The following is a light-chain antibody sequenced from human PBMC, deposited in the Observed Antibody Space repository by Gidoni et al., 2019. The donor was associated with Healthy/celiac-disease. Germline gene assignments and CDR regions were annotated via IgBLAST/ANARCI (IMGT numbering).Light chain of an antibody. V-gene: IGLV3-19*01. Sequence: SSELTQDPAVSVALGQTVRITCQGDSHRSYYASWYQQKPGQAPVLVIYGKNNRPSGIPDRFSGSRSGNTASLTITGAQAEDEADYYCNSRDSSGNHLQVFGTGTKVTVL. CDR3: NSRDSSGNHLQV. CDR2: GKN. CDR1: SHRSYY. J-gene: IGLJ1*01.